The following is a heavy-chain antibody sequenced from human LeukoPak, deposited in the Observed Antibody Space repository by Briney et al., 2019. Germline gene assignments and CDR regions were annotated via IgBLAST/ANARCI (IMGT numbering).Heavy chain of an antibody. CDR3: AKSMNTAMVTSSGY. Sequence: PGGSLRLSCAASGFTFSSYAMSWVRQAPGKGLEGVSAISGSGGSTYYADSVKGRFTISRDNSKNTLYLQMNSLRAEDTAVYYCAKSMNTAMVTSSGYWGQGTLVTVSS. J-gene: IGHJ4*02. V-gene: IGHV3-23*01. CDR1: GFTFSSYA. CDR2: ISGSGGST. D-gene: IGHD5-18*01.